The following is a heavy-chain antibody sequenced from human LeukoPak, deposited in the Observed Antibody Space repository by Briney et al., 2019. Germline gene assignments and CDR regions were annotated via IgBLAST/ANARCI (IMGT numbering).Heavy chain of an antibody. J-gene: IGHJ5*02. Sequence: PGGSLRLSCAASGFTFSSYWMSWVRQAPGKGLEWAANIKQDGSEKYYVDSVKGRFTISRDNAKNSLYLQMNSLRAEDTAVYYCARDGLTYYDFWSGYNWFDPWGQGTLVTVSS. V-gene: IGHV3-7*01. CDR1: GFTFSSYW. D-gene: IGHD3-3*01. CDR3: ARDGLTYYDFWSGYNWFDP. CDR2: IKQDGSEK.